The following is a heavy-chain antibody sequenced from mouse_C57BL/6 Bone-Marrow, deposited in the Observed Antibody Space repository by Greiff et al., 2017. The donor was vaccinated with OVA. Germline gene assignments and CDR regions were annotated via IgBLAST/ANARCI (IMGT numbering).Heavy chain of an antibody. D-gene: IGHD1-1*01. V-gene: IGHV1-18*01. CDR3: ARWDTTVERWYFDV. CDR2: INPNNGGT. CDR1: GYTFTDYN. J-gene: IGHJ1*03. Sequence: VQLKESGPALVKPRASVKIPCKASGYTFTDYNMDWVKQSHGKSLEWIGDINPNNGGTIYNQKFKGKATLTVDKSSCTAYMERRSQTSEYTAVYCCARWDTTVERWYFDVWGTGTTGTVSS.